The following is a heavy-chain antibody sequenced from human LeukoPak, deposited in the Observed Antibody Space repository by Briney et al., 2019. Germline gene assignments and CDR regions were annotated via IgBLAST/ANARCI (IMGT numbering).Heavy chain of an antibody. CDR1: GFTFSDHY. J-gene: IGHJ6*02. D-gene: IGHD3-10*02. V-gene: IGHV3-72*01. CDR2: TRNKAKGYTT. CDR3: ARGPPSTYNYVYGMDV. Sequence: QPGGSLRLSCVASGFTFSDHYMDWVRQAPGKGLEWVGRTRNKAKGYTTEYAASMKGRFTISRDDSKNSMYLQMNSLKSEDTALYYCARGPPSTYNYVYGMDVWGQGTTVTVFS.